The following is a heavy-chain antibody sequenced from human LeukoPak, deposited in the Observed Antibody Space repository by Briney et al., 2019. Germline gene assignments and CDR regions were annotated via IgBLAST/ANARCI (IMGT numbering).Heavy chain of an antibody. CDR2: ISGSGSST. CDR1: GFILSNYA. J-gene: IGHJ4*02. Sequence: GGSLRLSCAASGFILSNYAMSWVRQAPGKGLEWVSTISGSGSSTYHADSVQGRFTISRDNSKNTLYLQINSLRAEDTAVYYCAKDLDYWGQGTLVTVSS. CDR3: AKDLDY. V-gene: IGHV3-23*01.